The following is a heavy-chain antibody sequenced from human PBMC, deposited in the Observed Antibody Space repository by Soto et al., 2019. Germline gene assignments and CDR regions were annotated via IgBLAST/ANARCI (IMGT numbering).Heavy chain of an antibody. V-gene: IGHV3-30-3*01. Sequence: QVQLVESGGGVVQPGRSLRLSCAASGFTFSSYAMHWVRQAPGKGLEWVAGISYDGSNKYYADSVKGRFTISRDNSKNTLYLQMNSLRAEDTAVYYCARVRPSGYGDYPYDAFDIWGQGTMVTVSS. CDR3: ARVRPSGYGDYPYDAFDI. J-gene: IGHJ3*02. D-gene: IGHD4-17*01. CDR1: GFTFSSYA. CDR2: ISYDGSNK.